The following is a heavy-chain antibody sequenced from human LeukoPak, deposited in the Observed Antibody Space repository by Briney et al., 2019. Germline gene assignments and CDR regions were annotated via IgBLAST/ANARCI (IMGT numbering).Heavy chain of an antibody. CDR2: IYSSGST. V-gene: IGHV4-4*07. J-gene: IGHJ4*02. CDR3: AREGRYGDYEGY. D-gene: IGHD4-17*01. Sequence: SETLSLTGTDSGGSISSYYWSWIRQPAGKALEWIGRIYSSGSTNYNPSLKSRVTMSVDTSKNQFSLKLSSVTVADTAVYYCAREGRYGDYEGYWGQGTLVTVSS. CDR1: GGSISSYY.